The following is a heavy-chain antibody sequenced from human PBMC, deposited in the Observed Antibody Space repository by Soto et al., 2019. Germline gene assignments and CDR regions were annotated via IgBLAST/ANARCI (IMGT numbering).Heavy chain of an antibody. Sequence: QVQLVQSGAEVKKPGSSVKVSCKASGGTFSSYAISWVRQAPGQGLEWMGGIIPIFGTANYAQKFQGRVTITADESTSTAYMELSSLRSEDTAVYYCATRLHDYGYYVGENWFEPWGQGTLVTVSS. D-gene: IGHD4-17*01. CDR2: IIPIFGTA. J-gene: IGHJ5*02. V-gene: IGHV1-69*12. CDR1: GGTFSSYA. CDR3: ATRLHDYGYYVGENWFEP.